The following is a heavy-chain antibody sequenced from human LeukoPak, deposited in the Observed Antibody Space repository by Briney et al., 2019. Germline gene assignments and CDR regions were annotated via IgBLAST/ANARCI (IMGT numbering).Heavy chain of an antibody. CDR2: INTNTGNP. CDR3: ARDNRSSGWYWYYYYYYMDV. Sequence: ASVKVSCKASGYTFTSYAMNWVRQAPGQGLEWMGWINTNTGNPTYAQGFTGRFVFSLDTSVSTAYLQISSLKAEDTAVYYCARDNRSSGWYWYYYYYYMDVWGKGTTVTVSS. J-gene: IGHJ6*03. V-gene: IGHV7-4-1*02. D-gene: IGHD6-19*01. CDR1: GYTFTSYA.